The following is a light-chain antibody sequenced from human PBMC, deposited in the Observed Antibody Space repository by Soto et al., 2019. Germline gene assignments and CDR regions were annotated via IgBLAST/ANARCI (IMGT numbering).Light chain of an antibody. Sequence: DIQMTQSPSTLSASVGDRVTITCRASQSISSWLAWYRQKPGKAPKLLLYKWYSLESGVPSRFSGSGAGTEFTLTISSLQPDDFATYYCQQYNSYPWTFGQGTKVEIK. CDR2: KWY. V-gene: IGKV1-5*03. CDR1: QSISSW. CDR3: QQYNSYPWT. J-gene: IGKJ1*01.